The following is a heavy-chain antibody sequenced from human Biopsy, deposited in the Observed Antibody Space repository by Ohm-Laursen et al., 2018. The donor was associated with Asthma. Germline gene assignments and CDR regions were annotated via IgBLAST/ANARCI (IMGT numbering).Heavy chain of an antibody. Sequence: TLSLTCTVSGGSISSSSYYWGWIRQPPGKGLAWIGHIYYTGTTNYSPSLKSRATISVDRSKNQFSLKLTSVTAADTAVYYCARQQFATSPGDYWGRGTLVTVSS. CDR2: IYYTGTT. V-gene: IGHV4-39*01. CDR1: GGSISSSSYY. CDR3: ARQQFATSPGDY. D-gene: IGHD5-24*01. J-gene: IGHJ4*02.